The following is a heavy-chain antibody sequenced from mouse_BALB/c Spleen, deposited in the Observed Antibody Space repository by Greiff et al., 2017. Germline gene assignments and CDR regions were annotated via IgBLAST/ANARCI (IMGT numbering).Heavy chain of an antibody. CDR3: ARSVATYFDY. CDR1: GYTFRSYW. CDR2: ILPGSGST. J-gene: IGHJ2*01. V-gene: IGHV1-9*01. Sequence: QVQLKESGAELMKPGASVKISCKATGYTFRSYWIEWVKQRPGHGLEWIGEILPGSGSTKYNEKFKGKATFTADTSSNTAYMQLSSLTSEDSAVYYCARSVATYFDYWGQGTTLTVSS. D-gene: IGHD1-1*02.